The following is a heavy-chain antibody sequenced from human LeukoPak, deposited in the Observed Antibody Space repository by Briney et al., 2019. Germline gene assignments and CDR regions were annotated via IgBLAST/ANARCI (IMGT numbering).Heavy chain of an antibody. CDR3: ARGSNVVVPAATSFDY. CDR1: GGSISSYY. CDR2: IYYSGST. V-gene: IGHV4-59*01. D-gene: IGHD2-2*01. J-gene: IGHJ4*02. Sequence: SETLSLTCTVSGGSISSYYWSWIRQPPGKGLEWIGYIYYSGSTNYNPSLKSRVTISVDTSKNQFSLKLSSVTAADTAVYYCARGSNVVVPAATSFDYWGQGTLVTVSS.